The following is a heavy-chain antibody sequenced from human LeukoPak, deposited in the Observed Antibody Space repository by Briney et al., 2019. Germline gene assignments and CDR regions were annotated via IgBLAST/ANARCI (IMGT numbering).Heavy chain of an antibody. CDR3: AKVVDFWSGFDY. Sequence: GGSLKLSCAASGFPFSSYAMSWVRPAPGKGLEWVSAISGSGGSTYYAGSAKGRFTISRDNSKNTLYLQMNSLRAEDTAVYYCAKVVDFWSGFDYWGQGTLVTVSS. J-gene: IGHJ4*02. D-gene: IGHD3-3*01. CDR1: GFPFSSYA. V-gene: IGHV3-23*01. CDR2: ISGSGGST.